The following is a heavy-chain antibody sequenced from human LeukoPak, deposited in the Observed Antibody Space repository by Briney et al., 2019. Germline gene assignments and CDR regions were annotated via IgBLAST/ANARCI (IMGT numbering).Heavy chain of an antibody. CDR2: ISGSGGST. CDR1: GFTFSTFA. D-gene: IGHD4-17*01. CDR3: ARYGAPRIYYYYMDV. J-gene: IGHJ6*03. V-gene: IGHV3-23*01. Sequence: GGSLRLSCAASGFTFSTFAMSWVRQAPGKGLEWVSAISGSGGSTYYADSVKGRFTISRDNSKNTLYLQMNSLRAEDTAVYYCARYGAPRIYYYYMDVWGKGTTVTISS.